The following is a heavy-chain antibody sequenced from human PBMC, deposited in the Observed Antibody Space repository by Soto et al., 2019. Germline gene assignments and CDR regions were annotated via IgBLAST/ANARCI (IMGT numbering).Heavy chain of an antibody. CDR3: AKDTRDTAGWFDP. CDR1: GFTFSSYN. J-gene: IGHJ5*02. V-gene: IGHV3-48*02. CDR2: ITTSSSTI. D-gene: IGHD2-2*02. Sequence: PGGSLRLSCAASGFTFSSYNMNWVRQTPGKGLEWISYITTSSSTIYFADSVKGRFTVSRDNAKNSLYLQMNSLRDEDTAVYYCAKDTRDTAGWFDPWGQGTLVTVSS.